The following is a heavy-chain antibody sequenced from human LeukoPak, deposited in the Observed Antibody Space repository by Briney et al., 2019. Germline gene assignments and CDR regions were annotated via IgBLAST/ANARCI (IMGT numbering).Heavy chain of an antibody. V-gene: IGHV3-21*01. CDR1: GFTFSSYS. Sequence: PGGSLRLSCAASGFTFSSYSMNWVRQAPGKGLEWVSSISSSSSYIYYADSVKGRFTISRDNAKNSLYLQMNSLRAEDTAVYYCARRIFDCSGDCQEEWGQGTLVTVSS. CDR2: ISSSSSYI. CDR3: ARRIFDCSGDCQEE. J-gene: IGHJ4*02. D-gene: IGHD2-21*02.